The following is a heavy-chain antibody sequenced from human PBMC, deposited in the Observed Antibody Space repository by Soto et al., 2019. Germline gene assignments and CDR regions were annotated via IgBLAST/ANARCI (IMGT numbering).Heavy chain of an antibody. V-gene: IGHV4-30-2*01. CDR3: ARGYKGNFDY. J-gene: IGHJ4*02. CDR1: GGSISSGGYS. CDR2: IYHSGST. D-gene: IGHD5-18*01. Sequence: PSETLSLTCAVSGGSISSGGYSWSWIRQPPGKGLEWIGYIYHSGSTYYNPSLKSRVTISVDRSKNQFSLKLSSVTAADTAVYYCARGYKGNFDYWGQGTLVTVSS.